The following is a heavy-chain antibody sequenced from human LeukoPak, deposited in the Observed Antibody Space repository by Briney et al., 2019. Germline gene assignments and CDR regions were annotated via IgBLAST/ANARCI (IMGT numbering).Heavy chain of an antibody. CDR2: ISSSSSYI. D-gene: IGHD7-27*01. CDR3: ARLLGTFDY. Sequence: PGGSLRLSCTASGFTFSSYSMNWDRQAPGKGLEWVSSISSSSSYIYYADSVKGRFTISRDNAKNSLYLQMNSLRAEDTAVYYCARLLGTFDYWGQGTLVTASS. J-gene: IGHJ4*02. V-gene: IGHV3-21*01. CDR1: GFTFSSYS.